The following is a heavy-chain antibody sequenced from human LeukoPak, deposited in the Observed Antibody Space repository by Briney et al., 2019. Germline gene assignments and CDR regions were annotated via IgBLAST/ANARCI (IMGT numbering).Heavy chain of an antibody. CDR3: ARGPNYYDSTGMSD. D-gene: IGHD3-22*01. CDR2: ISSNGGST. Sequence: PGGSLRLSCSASGFTFSSYAMHWVRQAPGKGLEYVSAISSNGGSTYYADSVKGRFTISRDNAKNTLYLQVNSLRAEDTAVYYCARGPNYYDSTGMSDWGQGTLVTVSS. CDR1: GFTFSSYA. J-gene: IGHJ4*02. V-gene: IGHV3-64*04.